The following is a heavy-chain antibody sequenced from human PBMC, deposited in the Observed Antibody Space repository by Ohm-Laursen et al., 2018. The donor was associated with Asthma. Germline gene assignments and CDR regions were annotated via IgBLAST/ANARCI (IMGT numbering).Heavy chain of an antibody. Sequence: SLSLSRSASGFTFSDYYMSWIRQAPGKGLEWDSYISSSGSTVYYADSVKGRFTISRDNAKNSLYLQMNSLRAEDTAVYYCARGGCGSGCLSHTWYFDLWGRGTLVTVSS. CDR1: GFTFSDYY. V-gene: IGHV3-11*01. J-gene: IGHJ2*01. CDR3: ARGGCGSGCLSHTWYFDL. CDR2: ISSSGSTV. D-gene: IGHD6-19*01.